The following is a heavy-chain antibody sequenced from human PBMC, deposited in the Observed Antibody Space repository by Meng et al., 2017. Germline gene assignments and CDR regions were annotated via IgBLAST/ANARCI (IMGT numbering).Heavy chain of an antibody. CDR2: IYHSGST. CDR1: GGSISSSNW. D-gene: IGHD3-22*01. J-gene: IGHJ4*02. V-gene: IGHV4-4*02. CDR3: ASLTYYYDSSGYYRVAYFDY. Sequence: QGSGPGPVKPSGTLSLPFAVSGGSISSSNWWSWVRQPPGKGLEWIGEIYHSGSTNYNPSLKSRVTISVDKSKNQFSLKLSSVTAADTAVYYCASLTYYYDSSGYYRVAYFDYWGQGTLVTVSS.